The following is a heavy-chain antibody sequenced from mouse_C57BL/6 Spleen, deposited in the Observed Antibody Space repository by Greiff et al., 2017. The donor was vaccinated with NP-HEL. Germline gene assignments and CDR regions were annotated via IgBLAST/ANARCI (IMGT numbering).Heavy chain of an antibody. D-gene: IGHD2-3*01. CDR2: IDPSDSYT. CDR1: GYTFTSYW. J-gene: IGHJ4*01. Sequence: QVQLQQPGAELVMPGASVKLSCKASGYTFTSYWMHWVKQRPGQGLEWIGEIDPSDSYTNYNQKFKGKSTLTVDKSSRTAYMQLSSLTSEDSAVYYCARKRGYDPTGGAMDYWGQGTSVTVSS. CDR3: ARKRGYDPTGGAMDY. V-gene: IGHV1-69*01.